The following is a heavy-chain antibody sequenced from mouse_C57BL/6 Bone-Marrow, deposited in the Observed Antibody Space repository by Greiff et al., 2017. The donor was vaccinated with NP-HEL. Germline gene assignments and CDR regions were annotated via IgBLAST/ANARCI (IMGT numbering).Heavy chain of an antibody. CDR2: IYPRSGNT. D-gene: IGHD3-1*01. CDR3: ARKARDYAMDY. Sequence: LVESGAELARPGASVKLSCKASGYTFTSYGISWVKQRTGQGLEWIGEIYPRSGNTYYNEKFKGKATLTADKSSSTAYMELRSLTSEDSAVYFCARKARDYAMDYWGQGTSVTVSS. CDR1: GYTFTSYG. V-gene: IGHV1-81*01. J-gene: IGHJ4*01.